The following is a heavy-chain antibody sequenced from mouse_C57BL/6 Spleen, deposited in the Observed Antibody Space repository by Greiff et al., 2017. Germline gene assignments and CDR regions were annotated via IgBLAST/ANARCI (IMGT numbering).Heavy chain of an antibody. V-gene: IGHV1-80*01. CDR3: ARGELVNFDY. D-gene: IGHD3-1*01. Sequence: VQLVESGAELVKPGASVKISCKASGYAFSSYWMNWVKQRPGKGLEWIGQIYPGDGDTNYNGKFKGKATLTADKSSSTAYMQLSSLTSEDSAVYFCARGELVNFDYWGQGTTLTVSS. CDR2: IYPGDGDT. CDR1: GYAFSSYW. J-gene: IGHJ2*01.